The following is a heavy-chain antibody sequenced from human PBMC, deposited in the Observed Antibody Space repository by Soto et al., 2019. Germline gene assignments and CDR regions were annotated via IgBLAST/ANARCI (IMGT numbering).Heavy chain of an antibody. D-gene: IGHD3-22*01. V-gene: IGHV3-53*01. Sequence: EVQLVESGGGLIQPGGSLRLSCAASGFTVGSNYMSWVRQAPGKGLEWVSVIYSGGSTYYADSVKGRFTISRDNSKNTLYLQMNSLRAEDTAVYYCARDRVASGYPEYFQHWGLGTLVTVSS. CDR3: ARDRVASGYPEYFQH. J-gene: IGHJ1*01. CDR2: IYSGGST. CDR1: GFTVGSNY.